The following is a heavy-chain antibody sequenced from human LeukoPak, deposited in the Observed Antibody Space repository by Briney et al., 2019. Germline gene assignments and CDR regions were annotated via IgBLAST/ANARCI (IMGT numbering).Heavy chain of an antibody. D-gene: IGHD6-19*01. CDR3: ARRLAVTGSPAFDI. Sequence: SQTLSLTCTVSGGSISSGGYYWSWIRQHPGKGLERIGYIYSSGSTNYNPSLKSRVTISVDTSMHQFSLKLSSVTAADTAVYYCARRLAVTGSPAFDIWGQGTMVTVSS. CDR2: IYSSGST. V-gene: IGHV4-31*03. CDR1: GGSISSGGYY. J-gene: IGHJ3*02.